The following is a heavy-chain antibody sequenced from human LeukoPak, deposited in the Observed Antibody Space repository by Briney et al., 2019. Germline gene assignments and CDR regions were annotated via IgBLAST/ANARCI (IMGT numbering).Heavy chain of an antibody. CDR3: ARDFAQILGAFDI. CDR2: MSYSGSS. J-gene: IGHJ3*02. D-gene: IGHD3-3*01. Sequence: SQTLSLTCIASGGSISSSSFYWGWIRQPPGKGLEWIGSMSYSGSSHHNPSLKSRVTISVDTSENQFSLKLSSVTAADTAVYYCARDFAQILGAFDIWGQGTMVTASS. V-gene: IGHV4-39*07. CDR1: GGSISSSSFY.